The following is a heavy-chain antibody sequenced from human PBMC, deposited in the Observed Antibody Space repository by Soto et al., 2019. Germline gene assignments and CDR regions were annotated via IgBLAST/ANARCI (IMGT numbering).Heavy chain of an antibody. CDR2: ISAYNGNT. Sequence: QVQLVQSGAEVKKPGASVKVSCKASGYTFTSYCISWVRQAPGQGLEWMGWISAYNGNTNYAQKLQGRVTTSPDTSTSRAYMDLRRLRSDAPAVYYCARDQAEHPRSRVDPWGQGPLVTISS. D-gene: IGHD3-10*01. J-gene: IGHJ5*02. V-gene: IGHV1-18*01. CDR1: GYTFTSYC. CDR3: ARDQAEHPRSRVDP.